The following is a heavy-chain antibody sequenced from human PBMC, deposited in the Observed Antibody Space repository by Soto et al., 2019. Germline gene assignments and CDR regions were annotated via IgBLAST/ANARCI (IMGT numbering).Heavy chain of an antibody. V-gene: IGHV3-64*01. CDR1: GFTFSSYA. D-gene: IGHD3-10*01. CDR2: ISSNGGST. J-gene: IGHJ4*02. Sequence: GGSLRLSCAASGFTFSSYAMHWVRQAPGKGLEYVSAISSNGGSTYYANSVKGRFTISRDNSKNTLYLQMGSLRAEDMAVYYCARTYLYYFDYWGQGTLVTVSS. CDR3: ARTYLYYFDY.